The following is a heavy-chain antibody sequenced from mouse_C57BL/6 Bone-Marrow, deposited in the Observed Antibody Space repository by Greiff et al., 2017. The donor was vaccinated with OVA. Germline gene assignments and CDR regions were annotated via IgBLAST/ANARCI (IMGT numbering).Heavy chain of an antibody. J-gene: IGHJ3*01. Sequence: EVQLKESGAELVRPGASVKLSCTASGFNIKDDYMHWVKQRPEQGLEWIGWIDPENGDTEYASKFQGKATITADTSSNTAYLQLSSLTSEDTAVYYCTTDDYDRFAYWGQGTLVTVSA. CDR3: TTDDYDRFAY. D-gene: IGHD2-4*01. CDR2: IDPENGDT. CDR1: GFNIKDDY. V-gene: IGHV14-4*01.